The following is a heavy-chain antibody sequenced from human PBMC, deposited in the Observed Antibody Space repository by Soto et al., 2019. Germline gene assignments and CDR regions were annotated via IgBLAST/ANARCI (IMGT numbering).Heavy chain of an antibody. J-gene: IGHJ6*02. D-gene: IGHD3-22*01. CDR1: GFTFSGSA. CDR3: TRHSGYYDSSGYYKYYYYGMDV. Sequence: GGSLRLSCAASGFTFSGSAMHWVRQASGKGLEWVGRIRSKANSYATAYAASVKGRFTISRDDSKNTAYLQMNSLKTEDTAVYYCTRHSGYYDSSGYYKYYYYGMDVWGQGTTVTVSS. CDR2: IRSKANSYAT. V-gene: IGHV3-73*01.